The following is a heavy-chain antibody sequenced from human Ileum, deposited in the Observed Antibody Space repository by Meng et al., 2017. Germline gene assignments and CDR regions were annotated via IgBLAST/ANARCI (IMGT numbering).Heavy chain of an antibody. CDR1: GYTFTSYD. CDR2: MNPNSGNT. CDR3: TRCMRRVGETRFYFDY. D-gene: IGHD3-10*01. Sequence: ASEKVSCKASGYTFTSYDINWVRQATGQGLEWMGWMNPNSGNTGYAQKFQGTVTIASNTSISTAYMVLSSLRSEDTAVYYCTRCMRRVGETRFYFDYWGQGTLVTVSS. V-gene: IGHV1-8*03. J-gene: IGHJ4*02.